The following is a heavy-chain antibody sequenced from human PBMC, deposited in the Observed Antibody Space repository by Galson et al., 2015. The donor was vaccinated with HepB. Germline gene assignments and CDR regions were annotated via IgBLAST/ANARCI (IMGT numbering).Heavy chain of an antibody. CDR2: IDWDDDK. D-gene: IGHD6-19*01. CDR3: ARTLLSHSSGSFDY. V-gene: IGHV2-70*04. CDR1: GFSVSTTGMR. Sequence: PALVKPTQTLTLTCTFSGFSVSTTGMRVSWIRQPPGKALEWLARIDWDDDKFYSTSLKTRLTISKDTSKNQVVLTMTNMDPVDTATYYCARTLLSHSSGSFDYWGQGTLVTVSS. J-gene: IGHJ4*02.